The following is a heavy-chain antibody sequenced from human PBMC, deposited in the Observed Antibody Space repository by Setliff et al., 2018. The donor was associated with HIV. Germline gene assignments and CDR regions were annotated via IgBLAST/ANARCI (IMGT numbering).Heavy chain of an antibody. CDR1: GFTYNNFG. V-gene: IGHV3-33*06. CDR2: IWSDGSRQ. Sequence: GGSLRLSCAASGFTYNNFGMHWVRQAPGKGLEWVAVIWSDGSRQFYVDSVKGRFTISRDNSNHMLYLQMDSLRAEDTAIYYCVKEDRAMAGTWFDCWGQGTLVTVSS. CDR3: VKEDRAMAGTWFDC. D-gene: IGHD6-19*01. J-gene: IGHJ4*02.